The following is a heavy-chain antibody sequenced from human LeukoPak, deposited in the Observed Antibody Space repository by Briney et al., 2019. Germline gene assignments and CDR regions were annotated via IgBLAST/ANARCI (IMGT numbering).Heavy chain of an antibody. D-gene: IGHD1-14*01. Sequence: GASVKVSCKASGYTFTGHSIHWVRQAPGQRLEWKGYIDAGNGNTRYSQEFQGRLTMTRDTSASTAYMELSSLRSEDMAVYYCTLYNYWGQGTLVTVSS. V-gene: IGHV1-3*03. CDR3: TLYNY. J-gene: IGHJ4*02. CDR2: IDAGNGNT. CDR1: GYTFTGHS.